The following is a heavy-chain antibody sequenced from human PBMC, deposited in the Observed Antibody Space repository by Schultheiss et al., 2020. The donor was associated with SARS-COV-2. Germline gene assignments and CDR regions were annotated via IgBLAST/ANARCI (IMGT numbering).Heavy chain of an antibody. V-gene: IGHV3-30*18. J-gene: IGHJ3*02. CDR1: GFTFSSYG. D-gene: IGHD3-10*01. CDR3: VKDIRFGDAFDI. Sequence: GGSLRLSCAASGFTFSSYGMHWVRQAPGKGLEWVAVISYDGSNKYYADSVKGRFTISRDNSKNTLYLQMNSLRAEDMAVYYCVKDIRFGDAFDIWGQGTMVTVSS. CDR2: ISYDGSNK.